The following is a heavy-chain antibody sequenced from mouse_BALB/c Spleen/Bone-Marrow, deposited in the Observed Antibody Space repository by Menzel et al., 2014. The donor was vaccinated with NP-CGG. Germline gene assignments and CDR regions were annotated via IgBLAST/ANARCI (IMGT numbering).Heavy chain of an antibody. V-gene: IGHV3-1*02. J-gene: IGHJ2*01. CDR2: IHFSGYT. Sequence: EVQLQQSGPDLVKPSQSLSLTCTVTGYSIXSGHGWHWIRQFPGNRLQWMGYIHFSGYTDYNPSLKSRISITRDTSKNQFFLQLNSVTTEDTGTYYCTRETTVVADFDYWGQGTTLAVSS. CDR1: GYSIXSGHG. CDR3: TRETTVVADFDY. D-gene: IGHD1-1*01.